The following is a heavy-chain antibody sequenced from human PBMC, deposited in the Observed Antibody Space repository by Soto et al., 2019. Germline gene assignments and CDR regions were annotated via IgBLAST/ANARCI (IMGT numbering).Heavy chain of an antibody. V-gene: IGHV4-59*01. CDR1: GGSINNYD. CDR2: IFYSGDT. J-gene: IGHJ4*02. CDR3: ARLSNYGNGWSTFDY. D-gene: IGHD6-19*01. Sequence: SESLSLTCTVSGGSINNYDWIWFRQPPGKGLEWIGYIFYSGDTNSSPSLKSRVTIAVDTSKNQFSLKLSSVITADTAVYYCARLSNYGNGWSTFDYWGRGTLVTVSS.